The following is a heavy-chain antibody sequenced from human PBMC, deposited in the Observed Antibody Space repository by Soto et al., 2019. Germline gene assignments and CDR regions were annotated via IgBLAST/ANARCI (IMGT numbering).Heavy chain of an antibody. J-gene: IGHJ4*02. V-gene: IGHV4-30-4*01. CDR2: IYYSGST. CDR1: GGSISSGDYY. D-gene: IGHD6-13*01. CDR3: ARAAGPHFDY. Sequence: SETLSLTCTVSGGSISSGDYYWSWIRQPPGKGLEWIGYIYYSGSTYYNPSLKSRVTISVDTSKNQFSLKLSPVTAADTAVYYCARAAGPHFDYWGQGTLVTVSS.